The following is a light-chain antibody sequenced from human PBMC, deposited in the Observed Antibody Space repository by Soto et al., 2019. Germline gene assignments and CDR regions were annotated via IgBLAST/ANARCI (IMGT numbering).Light chain of an antibody. CDR1: QSISSW. Sequence: DMQMNQSPSTLSSSVGDRVSMTCRASQSISSWLAWYQQKPGKAPKLLIYKASSLESGVPSRFSGSGSGTEFTLTISSLQPDDFATYYCQQYTRTFGQGTKLDI. V-gene: IGKV1-5*03. J-gene: IGKJ1*01. CDR2: KAS. CDR3: QQYTRT.